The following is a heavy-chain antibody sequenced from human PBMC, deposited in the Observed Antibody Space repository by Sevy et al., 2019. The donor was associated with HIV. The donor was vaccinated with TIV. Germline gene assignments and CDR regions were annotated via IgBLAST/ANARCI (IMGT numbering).Heavy chain of an antibody. D-gene: IGHD1-26*01. J-gene: IGHJ4*02. CDR1: GFTFTDYF. CDR3: AGENAWGRGYS. V-gene: IGHV4-59*08. CDR2: IYYNGHI. Sequence: GSLRLSCAASGFTFTDYFMGWVRQAPGKGLEWIANIYYNGHINYNPSLKSRVTVSLDTSKNQFSLRLSSVTAADTAMYYCAGENAWGRGYSWGQGTLVTVSS.